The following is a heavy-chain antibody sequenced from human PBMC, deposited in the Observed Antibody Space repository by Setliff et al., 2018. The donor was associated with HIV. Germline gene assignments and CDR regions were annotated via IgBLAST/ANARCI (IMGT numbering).Heavy chain of an antibody. CDR1: GGSFSGYY. CDR2: INHSGST. V-gene: IGHV4-34*01. D-gene: IGHD3-22*01. Sequence: SETLSLTCAVYGGSFSGYYWSWIRQPPGKGLEWIGEINHSGSTNYNPSLKSRVTISVDTSKNQFSLKLSSVTAADTATYYCVGHEGMRYYYEASGYFFDSWGPGTLVTVSS. J-gene: IGHJ4*02. CDR3: VGHEGMRYYYEASGYFFDS.